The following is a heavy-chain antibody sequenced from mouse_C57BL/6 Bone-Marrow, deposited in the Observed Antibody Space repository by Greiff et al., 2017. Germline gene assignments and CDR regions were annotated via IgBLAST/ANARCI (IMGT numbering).Heavy chain of an antibody. Sequence: QVQLKESGPGLVQPSQSLSITCTVSGFSLTSYGVHWVRQSPGKGLEWLGVIWSGGSTDYNAAFISRLSISKDNSKSQVFFKMNSLQADDTAIYYCARNLPYYYGSSHWYFDVWGTGTTVTVSS. CDR1: GFSLTSYG. V-gene: IGHV2-2*01. CDR2: IWSGGST. CDR3: ARNLPYYYGSSHWYFDV. J-gene: IGHJ1*03. D-gene: IGHD1-1*01.